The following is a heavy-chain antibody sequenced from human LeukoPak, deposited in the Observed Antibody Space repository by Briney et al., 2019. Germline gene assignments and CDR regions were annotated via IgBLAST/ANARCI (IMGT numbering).Heavy chain of an antibody. CDR1: GYTFTGYY. Sequence: ASVKVSCKASGYTFTGYYMHWVRQAPGQGLEWMGWINPNSGGTNYEQKFQGRVIMTRDTSISTAYMEPSRLRSDDTAVYYCARHMTTANNWFDPWGQGTLVTVSS. CDR2: INPNSGGT. V-gene: IGHV1-2*02. CDR3: ARHMTTANNWFDP. J-gene: IGHJ5*02. D-gene: IGHD4-17*01.